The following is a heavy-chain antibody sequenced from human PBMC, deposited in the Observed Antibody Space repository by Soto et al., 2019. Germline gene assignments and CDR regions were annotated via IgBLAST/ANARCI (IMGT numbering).Heavy chain of an antibody. Sequence: ASVKVSFKASGYTFTSYYMHWVRQAPGQGLEWMGIINPSGGSTSYAQKFQGRVTMTRDTSTSTVYMELSSLRSEDTAVYYCAREFSAMVRGVMYMDVWGKGTTVTVSS. CDR2: INPSGGST. D-gene: IGHD3-10*01. CDR1: GYTFTSYY. CDR3: AREFSAMVRGVMYMDV. V-gene: IGHV1-46*03. J-gene: IGHJ6*03.